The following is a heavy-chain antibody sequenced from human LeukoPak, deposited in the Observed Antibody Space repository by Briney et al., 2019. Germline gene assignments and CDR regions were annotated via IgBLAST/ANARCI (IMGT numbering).Heavy chain of an antibody. CDR1: GFSHAW. CDR2: IKSKTDGGTT. J-gene: IGHJ4*02. CDR3: LTEFGGD. Sequence: GGSLRLSCAASGFSHAWMNWDRQAPGKGLEWVGRIKSKTDGGTTDYAAPVKGRFTISRDDSKNTLYLQMNSLKTEDTGVYYCLTEFGGDWGQGTLVTVSS. V-gene: IGHV3-15*07. D-gene: IGHD2-15*01.